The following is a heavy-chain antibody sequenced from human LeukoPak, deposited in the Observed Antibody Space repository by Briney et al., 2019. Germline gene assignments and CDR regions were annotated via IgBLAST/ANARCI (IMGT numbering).Heavy chain of an antibody. CDR3: AREENHIMTTSYYFDH. Sequence: GGSLRLSCAASGFTVRTNYMSWVRQAPGKGLEWVSLIHDDGSTYYTDSVKGRFTISRDNSKNTLYLQMNSLRAEDTAVYYCAREENHIMTTSYYFDHWGQGTLVTVSS. J-gene: IGHJ4*02. CDR1: GFTVRTNY. CDR2: IHDDGST. V-gene: IGHV3-53*01. D-gene: IGHD5-12*01.